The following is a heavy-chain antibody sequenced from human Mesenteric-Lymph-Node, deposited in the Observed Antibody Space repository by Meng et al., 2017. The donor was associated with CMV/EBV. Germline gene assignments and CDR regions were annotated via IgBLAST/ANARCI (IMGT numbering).Heavy chain of an antibody. D-gene: IGHD3-10*01. J-gene: IGHJ4*02. CDR3: ARTYYYGSGNSNFDY. CDR2: IYWDDDQ. Sequence: FSLSTSGVGVGWIRQPPGKALEWLALIYWDDDQRYSPSLRSRLTITKDTSKNQVVLTMTDMDPVDTATYFCARTYYYGSGNSNFDYWGQGTLVTVSS. CDR1: FSLSTSGVG. V-gene: IGHV2-5*02.